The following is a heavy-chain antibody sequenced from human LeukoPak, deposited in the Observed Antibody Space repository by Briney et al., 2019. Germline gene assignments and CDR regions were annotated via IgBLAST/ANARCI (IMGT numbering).Heavy chain of an antibody. V-gene: IGHV4-59*01. CDR3: ASRYSGYDTEYFQH. CDR1: GGSISSYY. J-gene: IGHJ1*01. CDR2: IYYSGST. Sequence: SETLSLTCTVSGGSISSYYWSWIRQPPGKGLEWIGYIYYSGSTYYNPSLKSRVTISVDTSKNQFSLKLSSVTAADTAVYYCASRYSGYDTEYFQHWGQGTLVTVSS. D-gene: IGHD5-12*01.